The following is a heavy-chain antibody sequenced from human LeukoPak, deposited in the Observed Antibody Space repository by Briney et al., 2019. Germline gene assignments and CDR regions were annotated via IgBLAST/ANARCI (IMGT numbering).Heavy chain of an antibody. Sequence: GGSLRLSCAASGFTVSSNYMTWVRQAPGKGLEWVSVIYGGGNTYYADSVKGRFTISRDNSKNTLYLQMNSLRAEDTAVYYCAKQHSSGWWITAFDYWGQGTLVTVSS. CDR2: IYGGGNT. V-gene: IGHV3-66*02. D-gene: IGHD6-19*01. CDR1: GFTVSSNY. CDR3: AKQHSSGWWITAFDY. J-gene: IGHJ4*02.